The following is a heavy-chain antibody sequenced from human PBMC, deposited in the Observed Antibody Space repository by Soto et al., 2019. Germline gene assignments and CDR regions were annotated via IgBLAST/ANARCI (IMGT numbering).Heavy chain of an antibody. CDR3: ARRLEEFGNYWFDP. D-gene: IGHD3-10*01. J-gene: IGHJ5*02. CDR1: GESIRSDTDY. Sequence: QLQLQESGPGLVKPSETLSLTCTVSGESIRSDTDYWAWIRQPPGKGPEWIGSIYYSGSTYYNPSLKTRITISVDTPKNPFSLKLNSVTAADTAVYYCARRLEEFGNYWFDPWGQGTLVTVSS. CDR2: IYYSGST. V-gene: IGHV4-39*01.